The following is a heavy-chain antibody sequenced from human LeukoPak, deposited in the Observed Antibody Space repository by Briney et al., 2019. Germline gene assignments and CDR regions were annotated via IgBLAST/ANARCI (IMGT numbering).Heavy chain of an antibody. Sequence: GGSLRLPCAASGFTFSNAWMSWVRQAPGKGLEWVGRIKSKTDGGTTDYAAPVKGRFTISRDDSKNTLYLQMNSLKTEDTAVYYCTTRCSGGSCYSEDAFDIWAKGQWSPSLQ. J-gene: IGHJ3*02. CDR3: TTRCSGGSCYSEDAFDI. D-gene: IGHD2-15*01. CDR1: GFTFSNAW. V-gene: IGHV3-15*01. CDR2: IKSKTDGGTT.